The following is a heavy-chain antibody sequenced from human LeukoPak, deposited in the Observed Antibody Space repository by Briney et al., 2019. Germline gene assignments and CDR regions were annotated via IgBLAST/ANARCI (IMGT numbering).Heavy chain of an antibody. Sequence: ASVKVSCKASGYTFTGYYMHWVRQAPGQGLEWMGWINPNSGGTNYAQKFQGRVTMTRDTSISTAYMELSRLRSDDTAVYYCARGMGVYYYDCSGYYWAYYFDCWGQGTLVTVSS. V-gene: IGHV1-2*02. D-gene: IGHD3-22*01. CDR3: ARGMGVYYYDCSGYYWAYYFDC. J-gene: IGHJ4*02. CDR2: INPNSGGT. CDR1: GYTFTGYY.